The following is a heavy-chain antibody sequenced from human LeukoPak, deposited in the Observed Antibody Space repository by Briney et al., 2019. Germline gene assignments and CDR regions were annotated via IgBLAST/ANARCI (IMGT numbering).Heavy chain of an antibody. J-gene: IGHJ4*02. CDR1: GYTFTGYY. D-gene: IGHD2-2*01. V-gene: IGHV1-2*06. CDR2: INPNSGGT. CDR3: ARGSFRDPSS. Sequence: ASVKVSCKASGYTFTGYYMHWVRQAPGQGLEWKGRINPNSGGTNYAQKFQGRVTMTRDTSISTAYMELSRLRSDDTAVYYCARGSFRDPSSWGQGTLVTVSS.